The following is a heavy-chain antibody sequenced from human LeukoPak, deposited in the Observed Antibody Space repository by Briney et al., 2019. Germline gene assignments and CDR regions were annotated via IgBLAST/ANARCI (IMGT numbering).Heavy chain of an antibody. CDR2: ISGSGGST. D-gene: IGHD6-19*01. Sequence: TGGSLRLSCAASGFTFSSYAMNWVRQAPGKGLEWVSTISGSGGSTYYADSVKGRFTISRDNSKNTLYLQMNSLRAEDTAVYYCAKGPRSSGWYYFDYWGQGTLVTVSS. J-gene: IGHJ4*02. CDR1: GFTFSSYA. CDR3: AKGPRSSGWYYFDY. V-gene: IGHV3-23*01.